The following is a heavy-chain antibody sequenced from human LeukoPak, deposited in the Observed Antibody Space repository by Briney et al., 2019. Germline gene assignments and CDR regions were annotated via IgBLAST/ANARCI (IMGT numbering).Heavy chain of an antibody. D-gene: IGHD6-13*01. CDR3: ATKGLAAAGIFDY. CDR1: GYTLTELS. J-gene: IGHJ4*02. CDR2: FDPEDGET. Sequence: ASVKISCKVSGYTLTELSMHWVRQAPGKGLEWMGGFDPEDGETIYAQKFQGRVTMTEDTSTDTAYMELSSLRSEDTAVYYCATKGLAAAGIFDYWGQGTLVTVSS. V-gene: IGHV1-24*01.